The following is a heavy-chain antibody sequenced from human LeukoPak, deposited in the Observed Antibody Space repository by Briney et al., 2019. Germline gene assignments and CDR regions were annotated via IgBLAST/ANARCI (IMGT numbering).Heavy chain of an antibody. V-gene: IGHV7-4-1*02. CDR2: INANTGNP. D-gene: IGHD3-22*01. CDR1: GGTFSSYA. J-gene: IGHJ4*02. Sequence: GASVKVSCEASGGTFSSYAMNRVRQAPGQGLEWMGWINANTGNPTYAQGFTGRFVFSLDTSVSTAYLQISSLKAEDTAVYYCASLDYDRPLEWGQGTLVTVSS. CDR3: ASLDYDRPLE.